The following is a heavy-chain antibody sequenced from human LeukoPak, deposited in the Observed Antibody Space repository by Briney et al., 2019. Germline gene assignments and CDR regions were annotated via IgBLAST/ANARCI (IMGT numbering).Heavy chain of an antibody. CDR3: ARETITYRSCNWFDP. V-gene: IGHV4-34*09. CDR1: GGSFSGYY. CDR2: INHSGST. J-gene: IGHJ5*02. D-gene: IGHD1-14*01. Sequence: SETLSLTCAVYGGSFSGYYWSWIRQPPGKGLEWIGEINHSGSTYYNPSLKSRVTISVDTSKNQFSLKLSSVTAADTAVYYCARETITYRSCNWFDPWGQGTLVTVSS.